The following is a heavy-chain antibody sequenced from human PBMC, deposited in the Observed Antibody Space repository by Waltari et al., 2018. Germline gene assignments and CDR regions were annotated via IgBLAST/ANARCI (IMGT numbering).Heavy chain of an antibody. CDR3: ARDRAVVVVVAATRYFDY. Sequence: VQLVESGGGLVQPGGSLRLSCAASGFTFSSYWMSWFRQAPGKGLEWVANIKQDGSEKYYVDSVKGRFTISRDNAKNSLYLQMNSLRAEDTAVYYCARDRAVVVVVAATRYFDYWGQGTLVTVSS. J-gene: IGHJ4*02. V-gene: IGHV3-7*01. D-gene: IGHD2-15*01. CDR2: IKQDGSEK. CDR1: GFTFSSYW.